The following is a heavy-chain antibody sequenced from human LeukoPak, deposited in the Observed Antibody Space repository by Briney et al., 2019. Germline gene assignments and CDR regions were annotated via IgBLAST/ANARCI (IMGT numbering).Heavy chain of an antibody. J-gene: IGHJ4*02. Sequence: SETLSLTCTVSGGSISSSSYYWGWIRQPPGKGLEWIGSIYYSGSTYYNPSLKSRVTISVDTSKNQFSLRLSSVTAADTAVYYCARVGPRYCSSTSCYTPPFDYWGQGTLVTVSS. CDR1: GGSISSSSYY. CDR3: ARVGPRYCSSTSCYTPPFDY. V-gene: IGHV4-39*07. CDR2: IYYSGST. D-gene: IGHD2-2*02.